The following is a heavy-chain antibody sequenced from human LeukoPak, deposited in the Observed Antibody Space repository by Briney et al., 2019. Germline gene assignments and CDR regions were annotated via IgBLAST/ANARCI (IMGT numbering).Heavy chain of an antibody. V-gene: IGHV4-59*01. D-gene: IGHD5-18*01. CDR1: GGSISSYY. CDR3: ARDRGHSYGYAFDI. Sequence: PSETLSLTCIVSGGSISSYYWSWIRQPPGKGLEWIGYINYSGSTNYNPSLKSRGTISVDTSKNQFSLKLTSVTAADTAVYYCARDRGHSYGYAFDIWGQGTVVTVSS. CDR2: INYSGST. J-gene: IGHJ3*02.